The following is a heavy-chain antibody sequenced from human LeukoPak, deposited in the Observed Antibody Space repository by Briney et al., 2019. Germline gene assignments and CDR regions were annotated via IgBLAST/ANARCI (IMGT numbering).Heavy chain of an antibody. CDR1: GGSISSGGYS. CDR2: IYHSGST. J-gene: IGHJ4*02. CDR3: ARGMGGSGYYYFDY. Sequence: SQTLSLTCAVSGGSISSGGYSWIWIRQPPGKRLVWIGYIYHSGSTYYNPSLKSRVTISVDRSKNQFSLKLSSVTAADTAVYYCARGMGGSGYYYFDYWGRGTLVTVSS. D-gene: IGHD3-10*01. V-gene: IGHV4-30-2*01.